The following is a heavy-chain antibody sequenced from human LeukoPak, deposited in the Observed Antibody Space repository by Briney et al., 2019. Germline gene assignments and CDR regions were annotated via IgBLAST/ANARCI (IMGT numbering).Heavy chain of an antibody. V-gene: IGHV3-21*01. J-gene: IGHJ6*04. D-gene: IGHD2-2*01. CDR1: GFTFSSYG. CDR3: ARDLVVVPAAMSYYYGMDV. CDR2: ISSSSSYI. Sequence: GGSLRLSCAASGFTFSSYGMHWVRQAPGKGLEWVSSISSSSSYIYYADSVKGRFTISRDNAKNSLYLQMNSLRAEDTAVYYCARDLVVVPAAMSYYYGMDVWGKGTTVTVSS.